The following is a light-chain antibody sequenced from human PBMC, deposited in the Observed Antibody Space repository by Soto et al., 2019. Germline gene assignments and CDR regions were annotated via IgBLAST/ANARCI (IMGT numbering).Light chain of an antibody. Sequence: QSVLTQPASVSGSPGQSIIISCTGTSSDVGDYNYVSWYRQHPGKAPKLMIYEVTNRPSGVSNRFSGSKSGNTASLIITGLQAEDEADYSCTSYTSSDTVVFGGGTKLTVL. CDR2: EVT. J-gene: IGLJ2*01. CDR3: TSYTSSDTVV. V-gene: IGLV2-14*01. CDR1: SSDVGDYNY.